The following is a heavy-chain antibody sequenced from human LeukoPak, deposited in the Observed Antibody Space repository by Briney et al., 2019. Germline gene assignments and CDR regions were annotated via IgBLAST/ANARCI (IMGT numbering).Heavy chain of an antibody. CDR2: ISGDGGST. CDR1: GFTFDDYA. J-gene: IGHJ4*02. Sequence: GGSLRLSCAASGFTFDDYAMHWVRQAPGKGLEWVSLISGDGGSTYYADSVKGRFTISRDNSKNSLYLQMNSLRTEDTALYYCAKEYSSSWYFWADYWGQGTLVTVSS. CDR3: AKEYSSSWYFWADY. V-gene: IGHV3-43*02. D-gene: IGHD6-13*01.